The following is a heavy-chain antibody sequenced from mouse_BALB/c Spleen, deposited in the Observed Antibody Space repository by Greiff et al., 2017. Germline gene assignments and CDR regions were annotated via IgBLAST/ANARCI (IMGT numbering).Heavy chain of an antibody. CDR3: ARFITTVVDAMDY. CDR2: INPDSSTI. Sequence: EVKLLESGGGLVQPGGSLKLSCAASGFDFSRYWMSWVRQAPGKGLEWIGEINPDSSTINYTPSLKDKFIISRDNAKNTLYLQMSKVRSEDTALYYCARFITTVVDAMDYWGQGTSVTVSS. CDR1: GFDFSRYW. J-gene: IGHJ4*01. D-gene: IGHD1-1*01. V-gene: IGHV4-1*02.